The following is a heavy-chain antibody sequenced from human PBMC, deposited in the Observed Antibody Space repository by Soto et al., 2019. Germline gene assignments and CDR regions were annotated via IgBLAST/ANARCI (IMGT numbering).Heavy chain of an antibody. V-gene: IGHV3-30*18. CDR2: ISYDGSNK. D-gene: IGHD6-19*01. CDR1: GFTFSSYG. J-gene: IGHJ4*02. Sequence: GGSLRLSCAASGFTFSSYGMHWVRQAPGKGLEWVAVISYDGSNKYYADSVKGRFTISRDNSKNTLYLQMNSLRAEDTAVYYCANVLQDSSGWYLSFYWGQGTLVTVSS. CDR3: ANVLQDSSGWYLSFY.